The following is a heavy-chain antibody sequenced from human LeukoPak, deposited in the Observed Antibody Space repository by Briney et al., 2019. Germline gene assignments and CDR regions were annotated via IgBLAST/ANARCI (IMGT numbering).Heavy chain of an antibody. CDR2: ISGSGGST. Sequence: GGSLRLSCAASGFTFSSYAMSWVRQAPGKGLEWVSAISGSGGSTYYADSVKGRFTISRDNSKNTLYLQMNSLRAEDTAVYYCAKSLTRKSFGVVIMPSFDYWGQGTLVTVSS. CDR3: AKSLTRKSFGVVIMPSFDY. CDR1: GFTFSSYA. J-gene: IGHJ4*02. V-gene: IGHV3-23*01. D-gene: IGHD3-3*01.